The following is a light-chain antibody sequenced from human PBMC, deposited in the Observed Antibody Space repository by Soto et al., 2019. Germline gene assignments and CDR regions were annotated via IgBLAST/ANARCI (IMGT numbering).Light chain of an antibody. CDR1: RSDVGGYNF. CDR3: SSYTTNSCV. CDR2: EVS. Sequence: QSALTQPASLSGSPGQSITISCTGTRSDVGGYNFVSWFRQHPGKAPKLVIFEVSSRPSGISNRFSGSKSGNTAYLTVSGLQAEDEADYYVSSYTTNSCVFGGGTKLTVL. J-gene: IGLJ3*02. V-gene: IGLV2-14*01.